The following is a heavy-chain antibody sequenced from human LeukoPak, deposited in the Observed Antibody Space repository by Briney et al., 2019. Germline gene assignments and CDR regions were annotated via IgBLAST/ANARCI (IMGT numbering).Heavy chain of an antibody. CDR3: ARGVTSIDY. D-gene: IGHD2-21*02. CDR1: GYTFTSYY. Sequence: GASVKVSCKASGYTFTSYYMHWVRQAPGQGLEWMGIINPSGGSTSYAQKFQGRVTMTTDTSTSTAYMELRSLRSDDTAVYYCARGVTSIDYWGQGTLVTVSS. V-gene: IGHV1-46*01. J-gene: IGHJ4*02. CDR2: INPSGGST.